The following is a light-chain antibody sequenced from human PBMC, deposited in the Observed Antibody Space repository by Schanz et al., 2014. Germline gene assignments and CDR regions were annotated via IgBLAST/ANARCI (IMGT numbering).Light chain of an antibody. CDR2: DVS. Sequence: QSVLTQPASVSGSPGQSITISCTGTSSDVGGYNFVSWYQQHPGKAPKLMISDVSNRPSGVSNRFSGSKSGNTASLTISGLQAEDEADYYCSSHTSSSTVLVFGGGTKLTVL. CDR1: SSDVGGYNF. V-gene: IGLV2-14*03. J-gene: IGLJ2*01. CDR3: SSHTSSSTVLV.